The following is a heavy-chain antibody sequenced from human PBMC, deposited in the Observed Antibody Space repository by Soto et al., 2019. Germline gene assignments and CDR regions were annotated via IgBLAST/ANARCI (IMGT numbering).Heavy chain of an antibody. V-gene: IGHV4-30-2*01. D-gene: IGHD2-21*02. J-gene: IGHJ4*02. CDR2: MYHSGST. CDR1: GGSIGSGGYS. Sequence: QLQLQESGSGLVKPSQTLSLTCAVSGGSIGSGGYSWSWIRQPPGKGLEWIGYMYHSGSTYYNPSLKSRVTMSVDRSKKQCSLKLTSVTAADTAVYYCARGGALGVTPIDYWGQGTLVTVSS. CDR3: ARGGALGVTPIDY.